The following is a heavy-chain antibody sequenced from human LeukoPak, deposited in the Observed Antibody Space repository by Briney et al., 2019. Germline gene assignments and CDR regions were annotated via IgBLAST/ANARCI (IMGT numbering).Heavy chain of an antibody. CDR1: GFTFSSYG. V-gene: IGHV3-30*02. D-gene: IGHD3-22*01. CDR2: IRYDGSNK. Sequence: PGGSLRLSCLASGFTFSSYGMHWVRQAPGKGLEWVAFIRYDGSNKYYADSVKGRFTISRDNSKNTLYLQMNSLRAEDTAVYYCTPELHYYYDSSGYYYWGQGTLVTVSS. J-gene: IGHJ4*02. CDR3: TPELHYYYDSSGYYY.